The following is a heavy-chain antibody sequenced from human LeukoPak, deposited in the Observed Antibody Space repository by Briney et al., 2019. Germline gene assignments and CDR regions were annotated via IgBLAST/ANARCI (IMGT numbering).Heavy chain of an antibody. Sequence: SVSVSCTASDGTFSIYAISWVRQAPGQGREWMGRIIPILGIANYAQKFQGRATITADKSTSTAYMELSSLRSEDTAVYYCASQVVVVAQGRGYFDYWGQGTLVTVSS. V-gene: IGHV1-69*04. CDR3: ASQVVVVAQGRGYFDY. CDR2: IIPILGIA. J-gene: IGHJ4*02. CDR1: DGTFSIYA. D-gene: IGHD2-15*01.